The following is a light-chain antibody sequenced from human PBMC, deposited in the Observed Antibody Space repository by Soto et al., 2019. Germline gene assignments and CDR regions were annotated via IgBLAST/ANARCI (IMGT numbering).Light chain of an antibody. CDR2: GNS. J-gene: IGLJ3*02. CDR1: SSNIGAGYD. CDR3: QSYDSSLFWV. V-gene: IGLV1-40*01. Sequence: QSVLTQPPSVSGAPGQRVTISCTGSSSNIGAGYDVHWYQQLPGTAPKLLIYGNSNRPSGVPDRFSGSKSGTSASLAITGLQAEDEADYYCQSYDSSLFWVFGGGTTVTVL.